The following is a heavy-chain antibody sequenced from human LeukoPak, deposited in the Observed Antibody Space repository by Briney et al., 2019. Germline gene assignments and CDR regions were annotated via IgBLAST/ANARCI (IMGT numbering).Heavy chain of an antibody. CDR3: ARQVPGYCSSTSCLDAFDI. Sequence: GESLKISCKGSGYRFTSYWIGWVREMPGKGLEWMGIIYPGESDTRYSPSFQGQVTISADKSISTAYLQWSSLKASDTAMYYCARQVPGYCSSTSCLDAFDIWGQGTMVTVSS. D-gene: IGHD2-2*01. J-gene: IGHJ3*02. CDR2: IYPGESDT. CDR1: GYRFTSYW. V-gene: IGHV5-51*01.